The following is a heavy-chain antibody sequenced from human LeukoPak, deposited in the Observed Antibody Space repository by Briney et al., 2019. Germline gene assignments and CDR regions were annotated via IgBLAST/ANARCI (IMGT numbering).Heavy chain of an antibody. CDR1: GGSISSYY. CDR2: IYYSGST. Sequence: SETLSLTCTVSGGSISSYYWSWIRQPPGKGLEWIGCIYYSGSTNYKPSLKSRVTISVDTSKNQFSLKLTSVTAADSAVYYCAREGEDTAMVSLWRQGTLVTVSS. J-gene: IGHJ4*02. V-gene: IGHV4-59*12. CDR3: AREGEDTAMVSL. D-gene: IGHD5-18*01.